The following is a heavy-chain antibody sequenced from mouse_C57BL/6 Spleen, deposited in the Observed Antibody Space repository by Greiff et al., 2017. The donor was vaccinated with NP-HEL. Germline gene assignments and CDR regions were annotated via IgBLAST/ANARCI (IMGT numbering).Heavy chain of an antibody. Sequence: VQLQQSGAELVRPGASVTLSCKASGYTFTDYEMHWVKQTPVHGLEWIGAIDPETGGTAYNQKFKGKAILTADKSSSTAYMELRSLTSEDSAVYYCTRSLPYWAWFAYWGQGTRVTVSA. CDR3: TRSLPYWAWFAY. V-gene: IGHV1-15*01. CDR2: IDPETGGT. J-gene: IGHJ3*01. CDR1: GYTFTDYE. D-gene: IGHD2-10*01.